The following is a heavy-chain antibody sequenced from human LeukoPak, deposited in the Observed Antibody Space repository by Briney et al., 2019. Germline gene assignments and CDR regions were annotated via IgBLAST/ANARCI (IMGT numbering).Heavy chain of an antibody. CDR3: APKMATIDY. D-gene: IGHD5-24*01. V-gene: IGHV3-23*01. CDR2: NRGRGGST. CDR1: GFTFISYA. J-gene: IGHJ4*02. Sequence: PGGSVRLPCAASGFTFISYAMSWVRQPPGKGREWVSANRGRGGSTYYADSVKGRFSISRDNSQNTMYLQMNTLRAEDTAVYYGAPKMATIDYWGQGTLVTVSS.